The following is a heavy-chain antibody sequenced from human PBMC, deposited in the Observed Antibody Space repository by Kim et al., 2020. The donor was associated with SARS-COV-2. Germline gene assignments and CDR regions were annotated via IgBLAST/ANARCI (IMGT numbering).Heavy chain of an antibody. CDR1: GASISSRDYS. J-gene: IGHJ3*02. Sequence: SETLSLTCAVSGASISSRDYSWSWIRQPPGKGLEWIGYMYYSGGTYYNPSLKSRVTISVDGSKNQFSLRLTSVTAADTADSYCARDHLMCDTLGAFDIWG. CDR3: ARDHLMCDTLGAFDI. V-gene: IGHV4-30-2*01. D-gene: IGHD2-15*01. CDR2: MYYSGGT.